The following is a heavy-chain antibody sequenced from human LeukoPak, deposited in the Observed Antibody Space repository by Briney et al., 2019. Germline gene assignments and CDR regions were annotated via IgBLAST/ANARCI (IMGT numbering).Heavy chain of an antibody. Sequence: AASVKVSCKASGGTFSSYAISWVRQAPGQGLEWMGWINPNSGGTNYAQKFQGRVTMTRDTSISTAYMELSRLRSDDTAVYYCAIIAVAPYWGQGTLVTVSS. D-gene: IGHD6-19*01. CDR1: GGTFSSYA. V-gene: IGHV1-2*02. J-gene: IGHJ4*02. CDR2: INPNSGGT. CDR3: AIIAVAPY.